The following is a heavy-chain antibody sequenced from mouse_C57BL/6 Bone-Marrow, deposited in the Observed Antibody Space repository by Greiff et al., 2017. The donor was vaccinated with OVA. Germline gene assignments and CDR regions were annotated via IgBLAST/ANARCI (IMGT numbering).Heavy chain of an antibody. CDR2: ISGGGGNT. D-gene: IGHD1-1*01. CDR1: GFTFSSYT. CDR3: ARRITPFDY. V-gene: IGHV5-9*01. J-gene: IGHJ2*01. Sequence: EVMLVESGGGLVKPGGSLKLSCAASGFTFSSYTMSWVRQTPEKRLEWVATISGGGGNTYYPDSVKGRFTISRDNAKNTLYLQMSSLRSEDTALYYCARRITPFDYWGQGTTLTVSS.